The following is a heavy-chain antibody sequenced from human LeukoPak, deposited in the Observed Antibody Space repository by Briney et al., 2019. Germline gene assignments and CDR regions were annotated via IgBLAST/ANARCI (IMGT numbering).Heavy chain of an antibody. D-gene: IGHD6-13*01. J-gene: IGHJ3*02. CDR1: GFTFSSYA. CDR3: VKGGEYSSSASDI. CDR2: ISSNGYNT. V-gene: IGHV3-64D*09. Sequence: SGGSLRLSCSASGFTFSSYAMHWVRQAPGKGLEHVSVISSNGYNTYYADSVKGRFTISRDNSKSTLYLQISSLRVEDTAVYCCVKGGEYSSSASDIWGQGTMVTVSS.